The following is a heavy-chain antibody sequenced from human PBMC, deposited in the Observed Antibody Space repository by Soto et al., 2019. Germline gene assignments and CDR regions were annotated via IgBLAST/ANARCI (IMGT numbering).Heavy chain of an antibody. Sequence: QLQLQESGSGLVKPSQTLSLTCAVSGGSISSGGYSWSWIRQPPGKGLEWIGYIYHSGSTYYNPSLKSRVTISVDRSNNQFSLKLSFVTAADTAVYYCVRAGGWGVVAADYWGQGT. CDR1: GGSISSGGYS. CDR3: VRAGGWGVVAADY. D-gene: IGHD3-22*01. V-gene: IGHV4-30-2*01. CDR2: IYHSGST. J-gene: IGHJ4*02.